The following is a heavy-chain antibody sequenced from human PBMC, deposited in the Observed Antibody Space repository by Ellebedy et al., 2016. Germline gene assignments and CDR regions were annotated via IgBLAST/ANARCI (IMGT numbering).Heavy chain of an antibody. CDR1: GGXIRSSXYY. J-gene: IGHJ4*02. D-gene: IGHD1-26*01. CDR3: ARIPVLGVKVGDY. V-gene: IGHV4-39*01. Sequence: GSLRLSCTVSGGXIRSSXYYLSXIRQPPGQGLVWIGSIYYSGRTYYNPSLKSRVTISVDTYKNQFSLKLSSVTAADTAVYYCARIPVLGVKVGDYWGQGTLVTVSS. CDR2: IYYSGRT.